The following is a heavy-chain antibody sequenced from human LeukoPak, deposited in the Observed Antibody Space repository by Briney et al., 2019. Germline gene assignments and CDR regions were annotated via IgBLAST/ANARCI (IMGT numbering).Heavy chain of an antibody. V-gene: IGHV1-2*02. Sequence: ASVKVSCKASGYTFTGYYMHWVRQAPGQGLEWMGWINPNSGDTNYAQKFQGRVTMTRDTSISTAYMDLSRLLSDDTAVYYCARDKAAAGKIDYWGQGTLVTVSS. CDR3: ARDKAAAGKIDY. D-gene: IGHD6-13*01. CDR2: INPNSGDT. J-gene: IGHJ4*02. CDR1: GYTFTGYY.